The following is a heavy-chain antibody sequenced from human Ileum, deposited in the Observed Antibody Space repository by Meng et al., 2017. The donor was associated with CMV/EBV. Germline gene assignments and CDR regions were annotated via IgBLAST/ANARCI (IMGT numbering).Heavy chain of an antibody. V-gene: IGHV3-30*04. CDR2: ISYDGSNK. CDR1: GFPVSSYA. D-gene: IGHD3-22*01. J-gene: IGHJ3*02. CDR3: ARGYYDSVADAFDI. Sequence: SGFPVSSYAMHWVRQAPGKGLEWVAVISYDGSNKYYADSVKGRFTISRDNSKNTLYLQMNSLRAEDTAVYYCARGYYDSVADAFDIWGQGTMVTVSS.